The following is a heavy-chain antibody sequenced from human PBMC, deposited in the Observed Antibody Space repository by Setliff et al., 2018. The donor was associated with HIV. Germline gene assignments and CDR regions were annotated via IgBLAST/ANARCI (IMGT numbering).Heavy chain of an antibody. CDR3: ARVYYYGSPHMDV. CDR1: GGSISSTNW. Sequence: SETLSLTCAVSGGSISSTNWWNWVRQPPGKGLEWIGEIYHSGDTNYNPSLKSRVTISVDKSKNQFSLKLTSVTAADTAVYYCARVYYYGSPHMDVWGKGTTVTVSS. D-gene: IGHD3-10*01. CDR2: IYHSGDT. V-gene: IGHV4-4*02. J-gene: IGHJ6*03.